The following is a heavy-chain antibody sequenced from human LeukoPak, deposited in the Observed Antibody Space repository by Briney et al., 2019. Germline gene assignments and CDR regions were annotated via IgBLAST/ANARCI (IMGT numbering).Heavy chain of an antibody. J-gene: IGHJ3*02. Sequence: SGTLSLTCTVSGGSISSYYWSWIRQPPGKGLEWIGYIYYGGSTNYNPSLKSRVTISVDTSKNQFSLKLSSVTAADTAVYYCARQLDGYKLFDAFDIWGQGTMVTVSS. CDR1: GGSISSYY. CDR2: IYYGGST. V-gene: IGHV4-59*01. D-gene: IGHD5-24*01. CDR3: ARQLDGYKLFDAFDI.